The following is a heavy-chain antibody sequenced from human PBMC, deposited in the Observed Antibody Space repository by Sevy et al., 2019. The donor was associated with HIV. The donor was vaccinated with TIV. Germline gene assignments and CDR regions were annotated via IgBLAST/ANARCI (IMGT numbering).Heavy chain of an antibody. V-gene: IGHV3-48*04. CDR2: ISNSGTTI. Sequence: GGSLRLSCAASGFSLSSYSVSWVRQAPGKGLEWVSYISNSGTTISYSHSVRGRFSISRDNARNSLYLQMNSLRAEDTAVYYCARDLPPSATTVAHFDYWGQGPLVTVSS. CDR1: GFSLSSYS. J-gene: IGHJ4*02. D-gene: IGHD4-17*01. CDR3: ARDLPPSATTVAHFDY.